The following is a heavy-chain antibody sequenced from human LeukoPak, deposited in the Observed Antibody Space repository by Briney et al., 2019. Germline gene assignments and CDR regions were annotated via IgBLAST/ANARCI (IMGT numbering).Heavy chain of an antibody. J-gene: IGHJ4*02. V-gene: IGHV1-18*04. CDR2: ISAYNGNT. CDR3: ARDVDIVVVVAATNPLYFDY. D-gene: IGHD2-15*01. CDR1: GYTFTSYG. Sequence: ASVKVSCKASGYTFTSYGISWVRQAPGQGLEWMGWISAYNGNTNYAQKLQGRVTMTTDTSTSTAYMELRSLRSDDTAVYYCARDVDIVVVVAATNPLYFDYWGQGTLVTVSS.